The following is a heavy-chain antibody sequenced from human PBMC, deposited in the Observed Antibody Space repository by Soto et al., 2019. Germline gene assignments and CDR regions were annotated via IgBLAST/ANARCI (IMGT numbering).Heavy chain of an antibody. D-gene: IGHD5-12*01. CDR2: IYYSGST. V-gene: IGHV4-59*08. CDR1: GGSISSYY. CDR3: ARHSGYANLPLFHY. J-gene: IGHJ4*02. Sequence: SETLSLTCTVSGGSISSYYWSWIRQPPGKGLEWIGYIYYSGSTNYNPSLKSRVTISVDTSKNQFSLKLSSVTAADTAVYYCARHSGYANLPLFHYWGQGTLVTVSS.